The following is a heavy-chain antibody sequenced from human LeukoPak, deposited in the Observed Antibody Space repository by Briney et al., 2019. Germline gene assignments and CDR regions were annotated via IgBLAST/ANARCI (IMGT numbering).Heavy chain of an antibody. CDR1: GLTFSNAW. D-gene: IGHD2-2*01. CDR2: IKSKTDGGTT. J-gene: IGHJ4*02. CDR3: TTERVIVVVPAASSQLNFDY. V-gene: IGHV3-15*01. Sequence: GGSLRLSCAASGLTFSNAWMSWVRQAPGKGLEWVGRIKSKTDGGTTDYAAPVKGRFTISRDDSKNPLYLQMNSLKTEDTAVYYCTTERVIVVVPAASSQLNFDYWGQGTLVTVSS.